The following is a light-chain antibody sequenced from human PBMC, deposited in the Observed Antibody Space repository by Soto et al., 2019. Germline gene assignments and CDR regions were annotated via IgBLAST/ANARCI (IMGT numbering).Light chain of an antibody. CDR2: EVS. CDR3: SSYTRSSTLV. Sequence: QSALTQPASVSGSPGQSITISCTGTSSDVGGYNYVSWYQQHPGIAPKLMISEVSNRPSGVSNRFSGSKSGNTASLPISGRQAEDEDDYYCSSYTRSSTLVFGGGTKLTVL. J-gene: IGLJ2*01. CDR1: SSDVGGYNY. V-gene: IGLV2-14*01.